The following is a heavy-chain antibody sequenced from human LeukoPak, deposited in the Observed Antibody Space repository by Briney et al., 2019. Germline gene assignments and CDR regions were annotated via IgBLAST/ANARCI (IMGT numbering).Heavy chain of an antibody. CDR3: VRVGFTTIWSNFDY. Sequence: ASVKVSCKASGYTFTDYYMHWVRQAPGQGLEWMGWVNPNSGGTNYAQKFQGRVTMTRDTSISTAYMELNSLMSDDTAVYYCVRVGFTTIWSNFDYWGQGTLVTVSS. J-gene: IGHJ4*02. CDR2: VNPNSGGT. D-gene: IGHD1-14*01. V-gene: IGHV1-2*02. CDR1: GYTFTDYY.